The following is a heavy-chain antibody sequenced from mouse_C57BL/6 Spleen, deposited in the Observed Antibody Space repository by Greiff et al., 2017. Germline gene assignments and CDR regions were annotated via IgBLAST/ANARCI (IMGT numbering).Heavy chain of an antibody. CDR3: ARPYSNYVNYYAMDY. Sequence: QVQLQQSGTELVKPGASVKLSCKASGYTFTSYWMHWVKQRPGQGLEWIGNINPSKGGTNYNEKFKSKATLTVDKSSSTAYMQLSSLTSEDSAVYYCARPYSNYVNYYAMDYWGQGTSVTVSS. CDR2: INPSKGGT. D-gene: IGHD2-5*01. J-gene: IGHJ4*01. CDR1: GYTFTSYW. V-gene: IGHV1-53*01.